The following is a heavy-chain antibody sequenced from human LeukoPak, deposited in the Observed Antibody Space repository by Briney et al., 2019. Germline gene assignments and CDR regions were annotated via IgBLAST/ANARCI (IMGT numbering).Heavy chain of an antibody. V-gene: IGHV3-23*01. CDR3: AKGGISEDGLDY. CDR1: GFTFSSSA. J-gene: IGHJ4*02. CDR2: VGGDGYT. Sequence: PGGSLRLSCEASGFTFSSSAMTWVRQAPGKGLVWVSSVGGDGYTYYADSMRGRFSISRDTSKNTLYLQMNSLRGEDTAVYYCAKGGISEDGLDYWGQGTLVTVSS. D-gene: IGHD6-13*01.